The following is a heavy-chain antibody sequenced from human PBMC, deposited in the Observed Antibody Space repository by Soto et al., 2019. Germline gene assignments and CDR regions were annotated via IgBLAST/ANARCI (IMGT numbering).Heavy chain of an antibody. J-gene: IGHJ5*02. V-gene: IGHV4-31*03. CDR2: IAYSGDT. CDR3: ARDFERSAIGP. CDR1: GGSISSGGYY. Sequence: SETLSLTCTVSGGSISSGGYYWSWIRQHPGKGLEWIGYIAYSGDTYYNPSLRSRVTISADTSENKFSLTLKSVTAADTAVYFCARDFERSAIGPWGQGTSVTVSS. D-gene: IGHD3-9*01.